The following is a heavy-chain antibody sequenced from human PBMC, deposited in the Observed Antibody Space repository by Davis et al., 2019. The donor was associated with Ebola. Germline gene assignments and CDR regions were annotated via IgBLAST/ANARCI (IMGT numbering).Heavy chain of an antibody. CDR1: GYSFTSYW. V-gene: IGHV5-51*01. CDR2: IYPGDSDT. CDR3: ARLSYDFWSGYSKPYYYYYYMDV. D-gene: IGHD3-3*01. J-gene: IGHJ6*03. Sequence: GESLKISCKGSGYSFTSYWIGWVRQMPGKGLEWMGIIYPGDSDTRYSPSFQGQVTISADKSISTAYLQWSSLKASDTAMYYCARLSYDFWSGYSKPYYYYYYMDVWGKGTTVTVSS.